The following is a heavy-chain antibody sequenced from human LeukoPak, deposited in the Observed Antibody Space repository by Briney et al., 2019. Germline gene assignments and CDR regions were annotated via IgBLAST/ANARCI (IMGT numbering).Heavy chain of an antibody. Sequence: SETLSLTCTVSGGSISSYYWSWIRQPPGKGLEWIGYIYYSGSTNYNPSLKSRVTISVDTSKNQFSLKLSSVTAADTAVYYCARGVGGSLDGGYYYYMDVWGKGTTVTVSS. D-gene: IGHD1-26*01. CDR3: ARGVGGSLDGGYYYYMDV. CDR1: GGSISSYY. CDR2: IYYSGST. V-gene: IGHV4-59*01. J-gene: IGHJ6*03.